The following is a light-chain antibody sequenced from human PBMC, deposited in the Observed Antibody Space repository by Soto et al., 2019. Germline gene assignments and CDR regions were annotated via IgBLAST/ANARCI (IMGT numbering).Light chain of an antibody. Sequence: QPVLTQPPSTSSTPGQTVTISCSGSTSNIGTFYVYWYQHLPGTAPKLLIYIGDQRASGVSDRFSASKSGTSASLAISGLRSDDEADYYCAAWDDNLNAYVFGSVTQLTVL. CDR3: AAWDDNLNAYV. CDR2: IGD. CDR1: TSNIGTFY. J-gene: IGLJ7*01. V-gene: IGLV1-47*02.